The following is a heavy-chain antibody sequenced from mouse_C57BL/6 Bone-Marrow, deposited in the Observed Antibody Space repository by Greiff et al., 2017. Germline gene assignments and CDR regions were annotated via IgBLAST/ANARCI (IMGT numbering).Heavy chain of an antibody. CDR2: IDPNSGGT. CDR3: ARRGYGRSYEAWVAY. D-gene: IGHD1-1*01. J-gene: IGHJ3*01. V-gene: IGHV1-72*01. Sequence: QVQLQQPGAELVKPGASVKLSCKASGYTFTSYWMHWVKQRPGRGLEWIGRIDPNSGGTKYNEKFKSKATLTVDKPSSTAYMQLSSLTSEDAAVYYWARRGYGRSYEAWVAYWGQGTLVTVAA. CDR1: GYTFTSYW.